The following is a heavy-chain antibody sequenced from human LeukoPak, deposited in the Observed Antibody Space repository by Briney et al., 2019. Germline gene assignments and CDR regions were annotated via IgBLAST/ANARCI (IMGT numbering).Heavy chain of an antibody. CDR2: IDSDGSST. CDR3: ARGGDGSYPLDY. D-gene: IGHD1-26*01. J-gene: IGHJ4*02. V-gene: IGHV3-74*01. Sequence: GGSLRLSCAASGFTFSNYWMHWVRQVPGKGLVWVSRIDSDGSSTRYADSVKGRFTISRDNAKNTLYLQMNSLRAEDTAVYYCARGGDGSYPLDYWGQGALVTVSS. CDR1: GFTFSNYW.